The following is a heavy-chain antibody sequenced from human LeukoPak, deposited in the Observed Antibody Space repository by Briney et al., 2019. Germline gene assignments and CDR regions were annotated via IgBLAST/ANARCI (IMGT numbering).Heavy chain of an antibody. D-gene: IGHD3-9*01. V-gene: IGHV4-59*01. CDR3: ARGRYYDILTGYSSHFDY. CDR2: IYYSGST. J-gene: IGHJ4*02. CDR1: GGSISSYY. Sequence: SETLSLTCTVPGGSISSYYWSWIRQPPGKGLEWIGYIYYSGSTNYNPSLKSRVTISVDTSKNQFSLKLSSVTAADTAVYYCARGRYYDILTGYSSHFDYWGQGTLVTVSS.